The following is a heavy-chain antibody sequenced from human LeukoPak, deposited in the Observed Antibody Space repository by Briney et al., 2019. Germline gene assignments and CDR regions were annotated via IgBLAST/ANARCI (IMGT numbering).Heavy chain of an antibody. V-gene: IGHV1-46*01. CDR2: VNPGGGST. D-gene: IGHD4-17*01. J-gene: IGHJ4*02. Sequence: ASVKVSCKASGYTFITRYLHWVRQAPGQGLEWMGLVNPGGGSTTYALKFEGRVTMTRETSTSTVYMELSSLSSDDTAVYYCAREATTSQFDYWGQGTQVTVSS. CDR1: GYTFITRY. CDR3: AREATTSQFDY.